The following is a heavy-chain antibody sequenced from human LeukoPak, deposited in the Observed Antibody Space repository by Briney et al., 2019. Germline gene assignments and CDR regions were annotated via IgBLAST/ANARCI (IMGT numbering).Heavy chain of an antibody. CDR1: GYTFTSYD. CDR2: MNPNSGNT. CDR3: AREAVDSSSWYGAY. Sequence: GASVKVSCKASGYTFTSYDINWVRQATGQGLEWMGWMNPNSGNTGYAQKFQGRVTMTRNTSISTAYMELSSLRSEDTAVYYCAREAVDSSSWYGAYWGQGTLVTVSS. J-gene: IGHJ4*02. V-gene: IGHV1-8*01. D-gene: IGHD6-13*01.